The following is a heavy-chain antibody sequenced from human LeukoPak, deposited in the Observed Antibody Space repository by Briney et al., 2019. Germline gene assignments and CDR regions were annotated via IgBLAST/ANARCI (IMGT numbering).Heavy chain of an antibody. D-gene: IGHD6-13*01. CDR3: ARGGSSSWASFDH. CDR1: IRSISTGGYY. V-gene: IGHV4-61*08. Sequence: PSETLSLTCTVSIRSISTGGYYWRWIRQPPGKRLEWIGYIYYSGSTNYNLSLKSRGTIQVHTSKNQFPLKLSSGTAADTGVYYCARGGSSSWASFDHWGQGTLVTVSS. CDR2: IYYSGST. J-gene: IGHJ4*02.